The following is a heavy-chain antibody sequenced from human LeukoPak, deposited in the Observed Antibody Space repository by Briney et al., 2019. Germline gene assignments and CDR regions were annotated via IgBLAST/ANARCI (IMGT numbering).Heavy chain of an antibody. J-gene: IGHJ3*02. D-gene: IGHD5-18*01. Sequence: GASVKVSCKASGYTFTSYDINWVRQATGQGLEWMGWMNPNSGNTGYAQKFQGRVTMTRNTSTSTAYMELSSLRSEDTAVYYCATRAYVDTAMVRQAFDIWGQGTMVTVSS. CDR2: MNPNSGNT. V-gene: IGHV1-8*01. CDR3: ATRAYVDTAMVRQAFDI. CDR1: GYTFTSYD.